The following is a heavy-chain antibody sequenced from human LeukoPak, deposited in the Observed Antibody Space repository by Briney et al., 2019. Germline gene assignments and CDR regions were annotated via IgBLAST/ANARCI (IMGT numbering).Heavy chain of an antibody. V-gene: IGHV3-23*01. CDR1: GITLSNYG. CDR2: ISDSGGST. Sequence: GGSLRLSCAVSGITLSNYGMSWVRQAPGKGLEWVAGISDSGGSTNYADSVKGRFTISRDNPKNTLYLQMNSLRAEDTAVYFCARVGAGGGNYFRSYYDRWGQGTLVTVSS. D-gene: IGHD2/OR15-2a*01. CDR3: ARVGAGGGNYFRSYYDR. J-gene: IGHJ4*02.